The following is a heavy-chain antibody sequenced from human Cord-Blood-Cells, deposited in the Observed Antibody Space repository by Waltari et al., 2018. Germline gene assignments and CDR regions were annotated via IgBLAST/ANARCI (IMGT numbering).Heavy chain of an antibody. CDR3: ARGYYDSSGYYYY. V-gene: IGHV3-7*01. CDR1: GFTFSSYW. Sequence: EVQLVESGGGLVQPGGSLRLSCAASGFTFSSYWMSWVRQAPGKGLEWVANIKQDGSEKYYVDSVKGRFTISRDNAKNSLYLQMNSLRAEDTALYYCARGYYDSSGYYYYWGQGTLVTVSS. D-gene: IGHD3-22*01. J-gene: IGHJ4*02. CDR2: IKQDGSEK.